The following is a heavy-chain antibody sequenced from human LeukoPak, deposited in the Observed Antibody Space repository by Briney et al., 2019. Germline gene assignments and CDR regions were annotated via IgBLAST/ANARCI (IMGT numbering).Heavy chain of an antibody. CDR2: IDVSGST. V-gene: IGHV4-34*01. Sequence: SETLSLTCGVYGESFSGHHWSWIRQSPGKGLEWIGEIDVSGSTNYNPSLKSRVTISVDRSKNQFSLKLSSVTAADTAVYYCARGEYSSSGGYFDYWGQGTLVTVSS. CDR3: ARGEYSSSGGYFDY. J-gene: IGHJ4*02. CDR1: GESFSGHH. D-gene: IGHD6-6*01.